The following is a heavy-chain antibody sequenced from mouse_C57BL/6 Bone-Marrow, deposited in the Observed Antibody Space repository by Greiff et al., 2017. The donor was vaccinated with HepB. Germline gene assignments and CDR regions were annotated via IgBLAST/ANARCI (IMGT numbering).Heavy chain of an antibody. D-gene: IGHD1-1*01. V-gene: IGHV5-6*01. J-gene: IGHJ1*03. CDR3: ARQIYDDWSSV. CDR2: ISSGGSYT. Sequence: EVMLVESGGDLVKPGGSLKLSCAASGFTFSSYGMSWVRQTPDKRLEWVATISSGGSYTYYPDSVKGRFTISRDNSKNTLYLQMSSLKSEDTAMYYCARQIYDDWSSVWGTGTTVTVSS. CDR1: GFTFSSYG.